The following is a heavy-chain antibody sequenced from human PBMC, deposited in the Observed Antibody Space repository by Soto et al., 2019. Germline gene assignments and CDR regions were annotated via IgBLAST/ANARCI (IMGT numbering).Heavy chain of an antibody. CDR3: AGVYYGGNSGNNY. V-gene: IGHV3-30-3*01. Sequence: PEGSLRLSCAGSGFTFSSFAMSWVRQAPGKGLEWVAATSYDGSNKYYADSVKGRFIISRDNSKNTLDLLLNTLRAEDTAVYYCAGVYYGGNSGNNYWGQGTMDTVSS. CDR2: TSYDGSNK. D-gene: IGHD2-8*01. J-gene: IGHJ4*02. CDR1: GFTFSSFA.